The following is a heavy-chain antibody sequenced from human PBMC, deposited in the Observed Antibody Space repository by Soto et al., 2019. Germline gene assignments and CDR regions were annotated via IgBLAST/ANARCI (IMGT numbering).Heavy chain of an antibody. CDR3: AGESRITMIVVATP. CDR1: GGSFSGYY. V-gene: IGHV4-34*01. Sequence: QVQLQQWGAGLLKPSETLSLTCAVYGGSFSGYYWSWIRQPPGKGLEWIGEINHSGSTNYNPSLKSRVTISVDTSKTQFSLKLSSVTAADTAVYYCAGESRITMIVVATPWGQGTMVTVSS. CDR2: INHSGST. J-gene: IGHJ3*01. D-gene: IGHD3-22*01.